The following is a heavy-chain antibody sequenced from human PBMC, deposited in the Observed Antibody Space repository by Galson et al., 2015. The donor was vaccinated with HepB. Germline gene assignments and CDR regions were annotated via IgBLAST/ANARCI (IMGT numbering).Heavy chain of an antibody. CDR1: GGTFSSYA. V-gene: IGHV1-69*06. Sequence: SVKVSCKASGGTFSSYAISWVRQAPGQGLEWMGGIIPIFGTANYAQKFQGRVTITADKSTSTAYMELSSLRSEDTAVYYCGRDIVVVPAAMWADGAMWAFDIWGQGTMVTVSS. D-gene: IGHD2-2*01. CDR2: IIPIFGTA. J-gene: IGHJ3*02. CDR3: GRDIVVVPAAMWADGAMWAFDI.